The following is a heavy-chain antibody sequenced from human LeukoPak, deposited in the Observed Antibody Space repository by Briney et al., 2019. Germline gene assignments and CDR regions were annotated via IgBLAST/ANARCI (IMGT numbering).Heavy chain of an antibody. Sequence: PGGSLRLSCAASGFTFSSYAMHWVRQAPGKGLEWVAVISYDGSNKYYADSVKGRFTISRDNSKNTLYLQMNSLRAEDMAVYYCARWADDSGIYYIASWGQGTLVTVSS. D-gene: IGHD3-10*01. CDR2: ISYDGSNK. V-gene: IGHV3-30*04. CDR3: ARWADDSGIYYIAS. J-gene: IGHJ4*02. CDR1: GFTFSSYA.